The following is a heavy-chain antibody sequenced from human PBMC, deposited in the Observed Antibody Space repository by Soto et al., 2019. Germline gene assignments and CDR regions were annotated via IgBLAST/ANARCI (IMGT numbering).Heavy chain of an antibody. D-gene: IGHD6-19*01. CDR1: GFTFSSYW. CDR2: INSDGSST. CDR3: ARRYSSGWYRGTEANWFDP. Sequence: PGGSLRLSCAASGFTFSSYWMHWVRQAPGKGLVWVSRINSDGSSTSYADSVKGRFTISRDNAKNTLYLQMNSLRAEDTAVYYCARRYSSGWYRGTEANWFDPWGQGTLVTVSS. V-gene: IGHV3-74*01. J-gene: IGHJ5*02.